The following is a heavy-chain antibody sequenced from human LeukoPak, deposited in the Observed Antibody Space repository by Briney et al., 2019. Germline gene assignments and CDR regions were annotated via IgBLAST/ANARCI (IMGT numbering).Heavy chain of an antibody. J-gene: IGHJ4*02. CDR2: INPNSGGT. CDR1: GYTFTGYY. V-gene: IGHV1-2*02. D-gene: IGHD6-13*01. CDR3: ARVRFRTDCIAAAGTGY. Sequence: ASVKVSCKASGYTFTGYYMHWVRQAPGQGLEWMGWINPNSGGTNYAQKFQGRVTMTRDTSISTAYMELSRLRSDDTAVYYCARVRFRTDCIAAAGTGYWGQGTLVTVSS.